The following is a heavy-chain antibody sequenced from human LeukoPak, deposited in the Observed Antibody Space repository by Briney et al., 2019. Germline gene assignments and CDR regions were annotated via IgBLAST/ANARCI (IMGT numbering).Heavy chain of an antibody. CDR1: GFSLSTSGMC. CDR2: IDWDDDK. Sequence: SGPALVKPTQTLTLTCTFSGFSLSTSGMCVSWIRQPPEKALEWLARIDWDDDKHYSTSLKTRLTISMDTSKNQVVLTMTNMDPVDTATYYCARTPPVAAAGSFDYWRQGTLVTVSS. V-gene: IGHV2-70*11. CDR3: ARTPPVAAAGSFDY. J-gene: IGHJ4*02. D-gene: IGHD6-13*01.